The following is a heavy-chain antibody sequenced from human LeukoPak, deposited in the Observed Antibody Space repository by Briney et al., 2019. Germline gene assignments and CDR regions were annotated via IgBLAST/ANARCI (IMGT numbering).Heavy chain of an antibody. V-gene: IGHV3-48*02. CDR3: ARPRDGYNHGAFDI. D-gene: IGHD5-24*01. Sequence: GSLRLSCAASGFTFSSYSMNWVRQAPGQGLEWVAYISSSSTTIYYADSLKGRCTISRDNAKNSLYLQMSSLRDEDTAVYYCARPRDGYNHGAFDIWGQGTMVTVSS. J-gene: IGHJ3*02. CDR1: GFTFSSYS. CDR2: ISSSSTTI.